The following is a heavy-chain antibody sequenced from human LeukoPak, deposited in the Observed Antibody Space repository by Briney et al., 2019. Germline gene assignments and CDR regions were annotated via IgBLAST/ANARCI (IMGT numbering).Heavy chain of an antibody. Sequence: SETLSLTCTVSGYSIGSGYYWGWIRQPPGKGLEWIGSIYHSGSTYYNPSLKSRVTISVDTSKNQFSLKLSSVTAADTAMYYCARTLVGATKGTNNWFDPWGQGTLVTVSS. CDR2: IYHSGST. CDR1: GYSIGSGYY. J-gene: IGHJ5*02. CDR3: ARTLVGATKGTNNWFDP. V-gene: IGHV4-38-2*02. D-gene: IGHD1-26*01.